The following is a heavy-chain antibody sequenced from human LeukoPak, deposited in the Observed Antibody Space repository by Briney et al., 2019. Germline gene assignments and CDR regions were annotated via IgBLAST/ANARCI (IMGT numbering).Heavy chain of an antibody. D-gene: IGHD5-18*01. CDR1: GGSFSGYY. CDR2: INHSGST. J-gene: IGHJ4*02. V-gene: IGHV4-34*01. CDR3: ARVHRGYSYGHEDY. Sequence: SETLSLTCAVYGGSFSGYYWSWIRQPPGKGLEWIGEINHSGSTNYNPSLKSRVTIPVDTSKNQFSLKLSSVTAADTAVYYCARVHRGYSYGHEDYWGQGTLVTVSS.